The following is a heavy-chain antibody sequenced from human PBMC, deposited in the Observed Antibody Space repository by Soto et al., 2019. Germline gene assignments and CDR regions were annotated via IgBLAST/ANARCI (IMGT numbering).Heavy chain of an antibody. Sequence: GGSLRLSCAASGFTFDDYAMHWVRQAPGKGLEWVSGISWNSGSIGYADSVKGRFTISRDNAKNSLYLQMNSLRAEDTALYYCAKDIESWVTHYFDYWGQATLVTVSS. CDR3: AKDIESWVTHYFDY. D-gene: IGHD2-21*02. V-gene: IGHV3-9*01. CDR2: ISWNSGSI. CDR1: GFTFDDYA. J-gene: IGHJ4*02.